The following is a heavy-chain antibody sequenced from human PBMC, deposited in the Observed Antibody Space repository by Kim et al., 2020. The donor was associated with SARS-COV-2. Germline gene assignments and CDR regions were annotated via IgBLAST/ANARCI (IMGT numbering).Heavy chain of an antibody. CDR2: INPNSGGT. J-gene: IGHJ4*02. Sequence: ASVKVSCKASGYTFTGYYMHWVRQAPGQGLEWMGWINPNSGGTNYAQKFQGRVTMTRDTSISTAYMELSRLRSDDTAVYYCARNPGVVVVHPDYWGQGTLVTVSS. D-gene: IGHD3-22*01. CDR3: ARNPGVVVVHPDY. CDR1: GYTFTGYY. V-gene: IGHV1-2*02.